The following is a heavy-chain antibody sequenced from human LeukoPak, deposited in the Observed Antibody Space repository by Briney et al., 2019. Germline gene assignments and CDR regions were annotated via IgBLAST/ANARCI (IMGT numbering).Heavy chain of an antibody. J-gene: IGHJ5*02. CDR3: SRGVLLWFGELNWFDP. Sequence: ASLKGSCKASVYTFTSYAISWGRQAPGQGLEWMGCISAYNVNTNYAQKLQGRVTMTTDTSTSTAYMELRSLRSDDTAVYYCSRGVLLWFGELNWFDPWGQGTLVTVSS. D-gene: IGHD3-10*01. V-gene: IGHV1-18*01. CDR1: VYTFTSYA. CDR2: ISAYNVNT.